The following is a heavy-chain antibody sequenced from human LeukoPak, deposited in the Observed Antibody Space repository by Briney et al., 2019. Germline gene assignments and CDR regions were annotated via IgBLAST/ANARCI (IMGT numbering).Heavy chain of an antibody. J-gene: IGHJ4*02. V-gene: IGHV3-30*18. CDR2: ISYDGSNK. CDR1: GFTFSSYG. CDR3: AKVDSYGSLGSFDY. D-gene: IGHD5-18*01. Sequence: PGGSLRLSCAASGFTFSSYGMHWVRQAPGKGLEWVAVISYDGSNKYYADSVKGRFTISRDNSKNTLYLQMNSLRAEDTAMYYCAKVDSYGSLGSFDYWGQGTLVTVSS.